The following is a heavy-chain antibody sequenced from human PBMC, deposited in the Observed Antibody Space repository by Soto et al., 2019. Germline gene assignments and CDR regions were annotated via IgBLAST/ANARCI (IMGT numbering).Heavy chain of an antibody. D-gene: IGHD3-10*01. V-gene: IGHV3-53*01. CDR1: GFTVGHNY. Sequence: EVQLVESGGGLIQPGGSLKLSCAASGFTVGHNYMSWVRQAPGKGLEWVSLIYSTGTTKYADSVKGRFTVSRDNAKNTLYLQMNSLRAEDTAVYSCAKYGRGSGSHYNSFGYWGQGTLVTVSS. J-gene: IGHJ4*02. CDR2: IYSTGTT. CDR3: AKYGRGSGSHYNSFGY.